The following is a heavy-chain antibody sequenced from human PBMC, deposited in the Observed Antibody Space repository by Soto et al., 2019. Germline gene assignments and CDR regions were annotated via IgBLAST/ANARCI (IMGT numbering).Heavy chain of an antibody. CDR3: AMEYCSSTSCYRDY. V-gene: IGHV1-18*01. Sequence: GASVKLSCKDSGYTFASNAISWMRQAPGQGLEWMGRISAYIGIANYAQKFQGRVTITTDKSTSTAYMELSSLRSEDTAVYYCAMEYCSSTSCYRDYWGQGTLVTVSS. D-gene: IGHD2-2*02. J-gene: IGHJ4*02. CDR1: GYTFASNA. CDR2: ISAYIGIA.